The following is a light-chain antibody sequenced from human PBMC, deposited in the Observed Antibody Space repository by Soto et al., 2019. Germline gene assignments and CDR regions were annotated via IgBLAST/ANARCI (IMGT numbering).Light chain of an antibody. Sequence: EIVLTQSPATLSLSPGERATLSCRASQTINNYLAWYQHKPGQAPRLLIYDASTRATGIPARFSGSGSGTDFTLTVSRLEPEDFAVYYCQQYGSSGTFGQGTKVDIK. CDR2: DAS. CDR1: QTINNY. CDR3: QQYGSSGT. J-gene: IGKJ1*01. V-gene: IGKV3-20*01.